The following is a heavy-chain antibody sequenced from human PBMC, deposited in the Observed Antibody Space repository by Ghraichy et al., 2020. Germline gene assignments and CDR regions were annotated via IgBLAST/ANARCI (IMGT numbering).Heavy chain of an antibody. CDR2: IYYSGST. Sequence: SQTLSLTCTVSGGSISSSSYYWGWIRQPPGKGLEWIGSIYYSGSTYYNPSLKSRVTISVDTSKNQFSLKLSSVTAADTAVYYCARLFSFPPWYFDLWGRGTLVTVSS. V-gene: IGHV4-39*01. J-gene: IGHJ2*01. D-gene: IGHD3-9*01. CDR1: GGSISSSSYY. CDR3: ARLFSFPPWYFDL.